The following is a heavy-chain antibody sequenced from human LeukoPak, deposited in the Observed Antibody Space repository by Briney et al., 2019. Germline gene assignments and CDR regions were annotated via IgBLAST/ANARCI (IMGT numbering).Heavy chain of an antibody. CDR1: GYTFANYD. CDR2: MNPNSGNT. D-gene: IGHD2-2*01. Sequence: ASVRVSCKTSGYTFANYDINWVRQATGQGLEWMGWMNPNSGNTGYAQKFQGRVTMTRNTSISTAYMELSSLRSEDTAVYYCARPHCSSTDCHPPEWFDPWGQGTLVTVSS. J-gene: IGHJ5*02. V-gene: IGHV1-8*01. CDR3: ARPHCSSTDCHPPEWFDP.